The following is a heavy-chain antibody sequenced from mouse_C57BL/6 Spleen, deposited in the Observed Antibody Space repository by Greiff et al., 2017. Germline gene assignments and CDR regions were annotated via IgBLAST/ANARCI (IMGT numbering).Heavy chain of an antibody. J-gene: IGHJ2*01. D-gene: IGHD2-5*01. CDR3: ARVRAYYSNYFDY. V-gene: IGHV5-17*01. CDR1: GFTFSDYG. CDR2: ISSGSSTI. Sequence: EVQRVESGGGLVKPGGSLKLSCAASGFTFSDYGMHWVRQAPEKGLEWVAYISSGSSTIYYADTVKGRFTISRDNAKNTLFLQMTSLRSEDTAMYYCARVRAYYSNYFDYWGQGTTLTVSS.